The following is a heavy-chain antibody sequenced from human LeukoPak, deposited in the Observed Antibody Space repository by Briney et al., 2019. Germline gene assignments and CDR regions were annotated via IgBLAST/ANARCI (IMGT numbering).Heavy chain of an antibody. Sequence: GSLRLSCAASGFTFSSYAMSWVRRAPGKGLEWVSSISGSGGNTYYAQSVKGRFTISRDNSENTLYLQMDTLRADDTALYFCAKDPYNTAVANTNGWFDPWGQGTLVTVSS. CDR3: AKDPYNTAVANTNGWFDP. CDR1: GFTFSSYA. V-gene: IGHV3-23*01. J-gene: IGHJ5*02. D-gene: IGHD6-19*01. CDR2: ISGSGGNT.